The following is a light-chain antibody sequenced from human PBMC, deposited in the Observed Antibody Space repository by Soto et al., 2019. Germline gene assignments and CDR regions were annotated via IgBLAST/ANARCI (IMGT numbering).Light chain of an antibody. V-gene: IGKV1-5*03. CDR1: QSISSW. CDR3: QQYNSYSPRWT. CDR2: KAS. J-gene: IGKJ1*01. Sequence: DIQMTQSPSTLSASVGDRVTITCRASQSISSWLAWYQQKAGKAPKLLIYKASSLESGVPSRFSGSGSGTEFTLTISSLQPDDFATYYCQQYNSYSPRWTF.